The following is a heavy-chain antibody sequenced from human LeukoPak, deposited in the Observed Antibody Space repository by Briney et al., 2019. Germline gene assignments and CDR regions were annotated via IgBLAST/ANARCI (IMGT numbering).Heavy chain of an antibody. CDR2: ISGSGGST. CDR3: AKEGVDYYDSSGYSH. Sequence: GGSLRLSCAASGFTFSSYAMSWVRQAPGKGLEWVSAISGSGGSTYYADSVKGRFTISRDNSKNTLYLQMNSLRAEDTAVYSCAKEGVDYYDSSGYSHWGQGTLVTVSS. J-gene: IGHJ4*02. D-gene: IGHD3-22*01. V-gene: IGHV3-23*01. CDR1: GFTFSSYA.